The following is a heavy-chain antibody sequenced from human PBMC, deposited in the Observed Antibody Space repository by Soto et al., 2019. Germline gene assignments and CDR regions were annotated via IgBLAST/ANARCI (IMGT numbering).Heavy chain of an antibody. CDR1: GGSISSSSYY. D-gene: IGHD2-15*01. Sequence: PSETLSLTCTVSGGSISSSSYYWGWIRQPPGKGLEWIGSIYYSGSTYYNPSLKSRVTISVDTSKNQFSLKLSSVTAADTAVYYCASLYCSGGSCSPDFPGESNENNWFDPWGQGTLVTVSS. J-gene: IGHJ5*02. CDR2: IYYSGST. CDR3: ASLYCSGGSCSPDFPGESNENNWFDP. V-gene: IGHV4-39*01.